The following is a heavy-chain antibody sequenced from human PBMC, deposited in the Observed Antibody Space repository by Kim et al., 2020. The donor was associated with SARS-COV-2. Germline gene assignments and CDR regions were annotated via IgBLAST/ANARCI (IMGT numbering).Heavy chain of an antibody. CDR2: ISSSSSYI. Sequence: GGSLRLSCAASGFTFSSYSMNWVRQAPGKGLEWVSSISSSSSYIYYADSVKGRFTISRDNAKNSLYLQMNSLRAEDTAVYYCAREPYNIVATTGGDWGQGTLVTVSS. J-gene: IGHJ4*02. CDR1: GFTFSSYS. V-gene: IGHV3-21*01. CDR3: AREPYNIVATTGGD. D-gene: IGHD5-12*01.